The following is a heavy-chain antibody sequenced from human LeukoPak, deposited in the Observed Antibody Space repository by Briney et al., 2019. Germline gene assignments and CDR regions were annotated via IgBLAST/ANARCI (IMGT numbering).Heavy chain of an antibody. J-gene: IGHJ4*02. CDR3: ARDGAAAGTDYFDY. CDR1: GFTFSSYW. CDR2: INKDGSST. D-gene: IGHD6-13*01. Sequence: GGSLRLSCAASGFTFSSYWMHWVRQAPGKGLVWVSRINKDGSSTSYADSVKGRFTISRDNTENTLFLQMNSLRAEDTAVYYCARDGAAAGTDYFDYWGQGTLVTVSS. V-gene: IGHV3-74*01.